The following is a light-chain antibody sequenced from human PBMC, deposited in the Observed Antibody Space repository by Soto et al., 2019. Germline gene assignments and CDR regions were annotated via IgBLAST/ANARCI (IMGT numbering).Light chain of an antibody. V-gene: IGLV2-11*01. CDR3: CSYAGSSTL. CDR1: SSDVGSYNY. CDR2: DVS. Sequence: SVLTQPRSVSGSPGQSVTTSCTGTSSDVGSYNYVSWYQQHPGKAPELMLFDVSKRPSGVPDRFSGSKSGNTASLAISGLQAEDEADYYCCSYAGSSTLFGGGTKVTVL. J-gene: IGLJ2*01.